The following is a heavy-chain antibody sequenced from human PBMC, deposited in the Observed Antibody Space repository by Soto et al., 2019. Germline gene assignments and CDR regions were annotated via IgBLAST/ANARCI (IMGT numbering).Heavy chain of an antibody. CDR2: INAGNGDT. V-gene: IGHV1-3*01. J-gene: IGHJ4*02. D-gene: IGHD6-19*01. CDR3: AACSSGWYLKGPFDY. Sequence: ASVKVSCKASGYTFSAYGIHWERQAPGQRPEWVGWINAGNGDTKYSQRFQGRVTMTRDTSATTSYMELSSLTSDDTAVYFCAACSSGWYLKGPFDYWGQGTLVTVSS. CDR1: GYTFSAYG.